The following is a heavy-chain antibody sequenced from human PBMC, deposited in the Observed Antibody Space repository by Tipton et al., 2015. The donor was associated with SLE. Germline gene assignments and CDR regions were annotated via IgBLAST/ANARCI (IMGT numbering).Heavy chain of an antibody. D-gene: IGHD3-16*01. V-gene: IGHV1-8*01. CDR1: GFTLTDYD. J-gene: IGHJ6*02. Sequence: QVQLVQSGAEVKQPGASVKVSCKASGFTLTDYDINWVRQTTPGQGLEWMGRMNPSGNTNYEEKFQGRVTMTRDTSINTAYMELSSLRSEDTAVYFCARETTETRGGVDVWGQGTAVIVSS. CDR2: MNPSGNT. CDR3: ARETTETRGGVDV.